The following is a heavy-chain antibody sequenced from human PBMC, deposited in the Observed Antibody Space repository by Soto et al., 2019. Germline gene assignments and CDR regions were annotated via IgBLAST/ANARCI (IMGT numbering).Heavy chain of an antibody. Sequence: PSETLPLTCTVSGVSISGYFWSWIRQRTGTGLEWIGYIYYSGGTNYNPSLKSRVTISLDTSKNQFSLKLSSVAAADTAVYYCARDGDSYEFCSGQNWFDPWGQGTLVTVSS. CDR3: ARDGDSYEFCSGQNWFDP. J-gene: IGHJ5*02. CDR2: IYYSGGT. V-gene: IGHV4-59*01. D-gene: IGHD3-3*01. CDR1: GVSISGYF.